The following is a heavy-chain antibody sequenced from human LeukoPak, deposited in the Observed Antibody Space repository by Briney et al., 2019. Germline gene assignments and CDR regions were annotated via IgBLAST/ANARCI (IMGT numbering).Heavy chain of an antibody. CDR1: GFTFSSYA. V-gene: IGHV3-23*01. CDR3: ATIWSGPSFDY. J-gene: IGHJ4*02. CDR2: ISGSGGST. Sequence: GGSLRLSCVASGFTFSSYAMSWVRQAPGKGLEWVSAISGSGGSTYYADSVKGRFTISRDNSKNTLYLQMNSLRAEDTAVYYCATIWSGPSFDYWGQGTLVTVSS. D-gene: IGHD3-3*01.